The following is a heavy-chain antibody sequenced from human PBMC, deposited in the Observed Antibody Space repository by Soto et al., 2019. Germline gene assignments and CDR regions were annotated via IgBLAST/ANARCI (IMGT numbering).Heavy chain of an antibody. CDR3: ARDSTYNWFDP. V-gene: IGHV1-18*01. CDR2: ISAYNGNT. CDR1: GYTFTSYG. J-gene: IGHJ5*02. Sequence: ASVNVSCQASGYTFTSYGIRWVRQAPGQGLEWMGWISAYNGNTNYAQKLQGRVTMTTDTSTSTAYMELRSLRSDDTAVYYCARDSTYNWFDPWGQGTLVTVSS.